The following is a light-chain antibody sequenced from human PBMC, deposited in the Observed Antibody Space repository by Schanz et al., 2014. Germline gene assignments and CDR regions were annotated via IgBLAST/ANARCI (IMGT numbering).Light chain of an antibody. CDR2: EGS. J-gene: IGLJ3*02. CDR1: SSDVGNYGL. CDR3: SSNAGSNNWV. V-gene: IGLV2-23*01. Sequence: QSALTQPASVSGSPGQSITISCTGTSSDVGNYGLVSWYQLHPGKAPKLIIYEGSQRPSTVSNRFSGSKSDNTASLTISGLQAEDEADYYCSSNAGSNNWVFGGGTKLTVL.